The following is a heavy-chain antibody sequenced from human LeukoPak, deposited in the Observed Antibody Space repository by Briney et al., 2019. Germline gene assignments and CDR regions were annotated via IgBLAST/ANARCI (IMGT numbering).Heavy chain of an antibody. J-gene: IGHJ4*02. V-gene: IGHV3-21*01. CDR2: IGPTGTDR. CDR3: ATETIGRHYDY. D-gene: IGHD1-14*01. CDR1: GFTFSSCG. Sequence: GGSLRLSCAASGFTFSSCGFNWVRQAPGPGLEWVSSIGPTGTDRYYADSVRGRFTISRDNAKNSMYLQMDSLRDEDTAVYYCATETIGRHYDYWGQGTLLTVSS.